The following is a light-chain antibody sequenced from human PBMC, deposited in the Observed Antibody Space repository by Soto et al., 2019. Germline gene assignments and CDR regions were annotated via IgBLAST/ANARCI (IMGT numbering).Light chain of an antibody. V-gene: IGLV2-14*01. Sequence: HSVLAQPASVCGSRGQPFTFSCAGTRSDVGGYSYVSWYQQHPGKAPRLMMYEVSNRPSGVSNRFSGSKSGNTASLTISGLQSEEEADYYCSSYTSSSALYVFGTGTKVTVL. CDR3: SSYTSSSALYV. J-gene: IGLJ1*01. CDR2: EVS. CDR1: RSDVGGYSY.